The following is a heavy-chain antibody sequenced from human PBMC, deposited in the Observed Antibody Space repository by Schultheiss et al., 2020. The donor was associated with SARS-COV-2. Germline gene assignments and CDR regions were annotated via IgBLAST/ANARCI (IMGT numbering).Heavy chain of an antibody. CDR1: GFIFSTYY. J-gene: IGHJ5*01. Sequence: GGSLRLSCAGSGFIFSTYYMGWVRRAPGKGLEWVSSISSSSGYTIYADSVKGRFTISRDNAGNTLYLQMNSLRAEDTAVYYCARCLFQVYCTTSLCAPNWFDSWGQGILVTVSS. V-gene: IGHV3-11*03. CDR3: ARCLFQVYCTTSLCAPNWFDS. CDR2: ISSSSGYT. D-gene: IGHD2-8*01.